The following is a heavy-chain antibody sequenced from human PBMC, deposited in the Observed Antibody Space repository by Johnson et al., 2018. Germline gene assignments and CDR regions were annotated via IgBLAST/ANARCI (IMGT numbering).Heavy chain of an antibody. CDR1: GFPFSNYA. CDR3: ARGGYSSSFSYYYYYMDV. J-gene: IGHJ6*03. D-gene: IGHD6-6*01. CDR2: ISTNGGST. Sequence: VQLGESGGGLVQPGGSLRLSCAASGFPFSNYAMHWVRQAPGKGLEYVSAISTNGGSTYYASSVKGRLTISRDNSKNTMYLQLGSRRAEDMAVYYCARGGYSSSFSYYYYYMDVWGEGTTVTVSS. V-gene: IGHV3-64*01.